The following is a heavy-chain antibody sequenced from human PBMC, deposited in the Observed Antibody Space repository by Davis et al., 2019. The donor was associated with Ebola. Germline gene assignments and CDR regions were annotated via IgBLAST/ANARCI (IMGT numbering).Heavy chain of an antibody. V-gene: IGHV5-10-1*01. J-gene: IGHJ5*02. CDR1: GYSFSSYY. CDR2: IDPSDSYS. Sequence: GESLKISCKGSGYSFSSYYITWVRQMPGKGLEWMGRIDPSDSYSNYSPSFQGHVTISIDKSISTAYLQWSSLKASDTAMYYCARSNMVREAEGFDPWGQGTLVTVSS. CDR3: ARSNMVREAEGFDP. D-gene: IGHD3-10*01.